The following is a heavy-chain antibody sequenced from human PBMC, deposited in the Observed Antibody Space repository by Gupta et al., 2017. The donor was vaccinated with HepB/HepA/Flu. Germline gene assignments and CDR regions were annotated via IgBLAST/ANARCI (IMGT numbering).Heavy chain of an antibody. V-gene: IGHV4-39*01. CDR3: ARHSIQLWACDA. Sequence: QVQLQESGPGLVKPSATLALTCTVSGCSISSSSYFWGWIRQPPGKGLEWIGRSYYSGSTYYNPSLKSRVTISVDTSKNQFFLKLSSVTAADTAVYYCARHSIQLWACDAWGQGTLVTVSS. CDR1: GCSISSSSYF. J-gene: IGHJ5*02. D-gene: IGHD5-18*01. CDR2: SYYSGST.